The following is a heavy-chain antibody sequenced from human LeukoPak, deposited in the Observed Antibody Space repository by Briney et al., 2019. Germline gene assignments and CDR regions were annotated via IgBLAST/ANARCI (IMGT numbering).Heavy chain of an antibody. CDR1: GASISSGSYF. CDR3: ASTVFGVTYNWFDP. V-gene: IGHV4-61*02. J-gene: IGHJ5*02. CDR2: FHTSGGT. Sequence: PSQTLSLTCTVSGASISSGSYFWGWVRQPAGKALEWIGRFHTSGGTNYNPSLESRVTISVDTSKNQFSLKLTSVTAADTDVYYCASTVFGVTYNWFDPWGQGTLVTVSS. D-gene: IGHD3-3*01.